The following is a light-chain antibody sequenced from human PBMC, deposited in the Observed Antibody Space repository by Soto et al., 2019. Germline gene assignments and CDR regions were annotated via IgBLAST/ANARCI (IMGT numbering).Light chain of an antibody. Sequence: QSASTRSLSPGEKASLSCRASQSVVSSYLACYRQKPAQAHRLLLYGASSRATGIPDRFSGSGSGTDSTLTISRLEPEDFAVYYCQQYGSTSGWTFGQGTKVDIK. CDR3: QQYGSTSGWT. CDR2: GAS. CDR1: QSVVSSY. V-gene: IGKV3-20*01. J-gene: IGKJ1*01.